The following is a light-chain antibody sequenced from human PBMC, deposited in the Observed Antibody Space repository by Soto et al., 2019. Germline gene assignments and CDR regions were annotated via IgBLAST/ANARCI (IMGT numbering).Light chain of an antibody. J-gene: IGKJ5*01. V-gene: IGKV1-39*01. Sequence: IQLTQSPSSLSASVGDRFTITCRASQGISSYLAWYQQKPGKAPKLLIYAASSLQSGVPSRFSGSGSGTDFTLTISSLQPEDSATYFCQQSYSTTITFGQGTRLEIK. CDR1: QGISSY. CDR3: QQSYSTTIT. CDR2: AAS.